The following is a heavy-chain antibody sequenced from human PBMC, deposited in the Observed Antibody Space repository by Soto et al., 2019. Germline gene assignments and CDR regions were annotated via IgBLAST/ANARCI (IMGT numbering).Heavy chain of an antibody. J-gene: IGHJ6*02. D-gene: IGHD3-10*01. V-gene: IGHV1-8*01. Sequence: ASVKVSCKASGYTFTSYDINWVRQATGQGLEWMGWMNPNSGNTGYAQKFQGRVTMTRNTSISTAYMELSSLRSEDTAVYYCASRNVLLWFGELPYMDYYYYGMDVWGQGTTVTVSS. CDR1: GYTFTSYD. CDR3: ASRNVLLWFGELPYMDYYYYGMDV. CDR2: MNPNSGNT.